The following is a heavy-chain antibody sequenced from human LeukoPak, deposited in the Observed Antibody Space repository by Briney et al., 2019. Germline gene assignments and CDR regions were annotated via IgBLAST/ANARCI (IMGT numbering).Heavy chain of an antibody. D-gene: IGHD3-22*01. CDR2: ISGSGGST. V-gene: IGHV3-23*01. CDR3: ASRYYDGAYWYFDL. Sequence: GGSLRLSCAASGFTFDDYAMHWVRQAPGKGLEWVSGISGSGGSTYYADSVKGRFTISRDNSKNTLYLQMNSLRAEDTAVYYCASRYYDGAYWYFDLWGRGTLVTVSS. CDR1: GFTFDDYA. J-gene: IGHJ2*01.